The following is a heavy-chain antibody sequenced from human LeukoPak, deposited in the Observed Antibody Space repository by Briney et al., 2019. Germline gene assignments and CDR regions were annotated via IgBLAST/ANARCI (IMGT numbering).Heavy chain of an antibody. CDR2: IKQDGSEK. CDR3: ARDYYDSSGYSRGAYNWFDP. D-gene: IGHD3-22*01. Sequence: PRGSLRLSCAASAFTFSSYWMSWVRHAPGKGLGWVAKIKQDGSEKYYVDSVKGRFTISRDNAKTSLYLQMNSLRAEDTAVYYCARDYYDSSGYSRGAYNWFDPWGQGTLVTVSS. J-gene: IGHJ5*02. CDR1: AFTFSSYW. V-gene: IGHV3-7*01.